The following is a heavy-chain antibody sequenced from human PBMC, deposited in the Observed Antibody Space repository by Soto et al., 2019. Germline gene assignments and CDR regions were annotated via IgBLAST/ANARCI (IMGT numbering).Heavy chain of an antibody. CDR1: GASISCFD. J-gene: IGHJ4*02. CDR3: ARIYCSSIRCSSHFDY. V-gene: IGHV4-59*08. D-gene: IGHD2-2*01. CDR2: IYYSGST. Sequence: SETKSLTCTVAGASISCFDWSWIRQPTGKGLEWIGSIYYSGSTTYNPSLKSRVTISVDTSKNQFSLKLTSVTAADTAVYFCARIYCSSIRCSSHFDYWGQGTLVTVSS.